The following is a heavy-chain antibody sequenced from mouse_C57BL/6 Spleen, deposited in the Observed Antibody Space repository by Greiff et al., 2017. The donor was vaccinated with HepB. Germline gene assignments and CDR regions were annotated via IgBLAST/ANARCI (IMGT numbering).Heavy chain of an antibody. V-gene: IGHV1-62-2*01. D-gene: IGHD2-4*01. CDR2: FYPGSGSI. CDR3: ARHEEKAFYDYDEGLDY. CDR1: GYTFTEYT. Sequence: VQLQQSGAELVKPGASVKLSCKASGYTFTEYTIHWVKQRSGQGLEWIGWFYPGSGSIKYNEKFKDKATLTADKSSSTVYMELSRLTSEDSAVYFCARHEEKAFYDYDEGLDYWGQSTTLTVSS. J-gene: IGHJ2*01.